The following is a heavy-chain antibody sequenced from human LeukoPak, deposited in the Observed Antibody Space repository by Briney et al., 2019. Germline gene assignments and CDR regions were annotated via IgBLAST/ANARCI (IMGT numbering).Heavy chain of an antibody. CDR1: GYTFSNYC. D-gene: IGHD3-9*01. CDR3: AKDPRDISTGNYDEFDI. V-gene: IGHV1-46*01. J-gene: IGHJ3*02. CDR2: INPSLHIP. Sequence: ASVKVSCKASGYTFSNYCMHWVRRAPGQGLEWLGIINPSLHIPIYAQTFQGRVTMTTDMSTSTFYMELSNLVSEDTAVYYCAKDPRDISTGNYDEFDIWGQGTMVTVSS.